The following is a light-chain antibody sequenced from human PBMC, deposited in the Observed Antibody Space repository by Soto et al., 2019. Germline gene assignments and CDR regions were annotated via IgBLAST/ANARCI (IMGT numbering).Light chain of an antibody. Sequence: DIQMTQSPSTLSAPVGDRVTITCRASQSISSWLAWYQQKPGKAPKLLIYDASSLESGVPSRFSGSGSGTEFTLTISSLQPDDFATYYCQQYNSYSLFGGGTKVDIK. CDR3: QQYNSYSL. CDR2: DAS. J-gene: IGKJ4*01. V-gene: IGKV1-5*01. CDR1: QSISSW.